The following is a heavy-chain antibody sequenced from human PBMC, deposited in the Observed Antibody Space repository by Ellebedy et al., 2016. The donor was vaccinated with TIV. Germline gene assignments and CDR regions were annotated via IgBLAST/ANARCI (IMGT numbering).Heavy chain of an antibody. CDR1: GFTFSRYA. J-gene: IGHJ5*02. D-gene: IGHD5-18*01. CDR2: ISSNGGST. CDR3: ARSVGGGYSYGYHDH. Sequence: GESLKISCAASGFTFSRYAMHWVRQAPGKGLDYVSAISSNGGSTYYANSVEGRFTISRDNSKNTLYLQMGSLRVEDMAVYYCARSVGGGYSYGYHDHWGQGTLVTVSS. V-gene: IGHV3-64*01.